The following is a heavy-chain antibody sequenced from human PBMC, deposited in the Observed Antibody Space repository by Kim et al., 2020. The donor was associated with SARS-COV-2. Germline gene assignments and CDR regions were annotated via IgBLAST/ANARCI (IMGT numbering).Heavy chain of an antibody. V-gene: IGHV4-34*01. Sequence: SETLSLTCAVYGGSFSGYYWSWIRQPPGKGLEWIGEINHSGSTNYNPSLKSRVTISVDTSKNQFSLKLSSVTAADTAVYYCARGPYRGYYYGSGSFSQNYYYGMDVWGQGTTVTVSS. CDR3: ARGPYRGYYYGSGSFSQNYYYGMDV. CDR2: INHSGST. J-gene: IGHJ6*02. D-gene: IGHD3-10*01. CDR1: GGSFSGYY.